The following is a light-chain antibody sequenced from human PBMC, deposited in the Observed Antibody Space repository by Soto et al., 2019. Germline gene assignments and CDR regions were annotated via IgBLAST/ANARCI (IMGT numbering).Light chain of an antibody. CDR3: AAWDDSLGGFYV. V-gene: IGLV1-47*02. Sequence: QSVLTQPPSASGTPGQRVTISCSGSSSNIGSNYVYWYQQLPGTAPKLLIYSNNQRPSGVPDRLSGSKSGTSASLAISGLRSEDEADYYCAAWDDSLGGFYVFGTGTKVTVL. CDR2: SNN. CDR1: SSNIGSNY. J-gene: IGLJ1*01.